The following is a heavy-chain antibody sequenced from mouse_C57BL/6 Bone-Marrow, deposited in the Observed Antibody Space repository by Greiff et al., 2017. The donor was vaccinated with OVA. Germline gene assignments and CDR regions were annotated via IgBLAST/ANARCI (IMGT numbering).Heavy chain of an antibody. V-gene: IGHV1-76*01. CDR2: IYPGSGNT. CDR1: GYTFTDYY. CDR3: ARGNDGYQCAY. J-gene: IGHJ3*01. D-gene: IGHD2-3*01. Sequence: QVQLKQSGAELVRPGASVKLSCKASGYTFTDYYINWVKQRPGQGLEWIARIYPGSGNTYYNEKFKGKATLTAEKSSSTAYMQLSSLTSEDSAVYFCARGNDGYQCAYWGQGTLVTVSA.